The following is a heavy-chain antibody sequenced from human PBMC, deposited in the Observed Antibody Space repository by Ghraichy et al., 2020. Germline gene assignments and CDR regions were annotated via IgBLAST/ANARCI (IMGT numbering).Heavy chain of an antibody. V-gene: IGHV1-69*13. J-gene: IGHJ6*02. Sequence: SVKVSCKASGDTFSTYGINWVRQAPGQGLEWMGGILPMFATTNYAQKFQGRVTITADESTSTVYMELSSLTSEDTAVYYCAGLGRLRYFDWLSDYYYAMDVWGQGTTVTVSS. CDR1: GDTFSTYG. CDR2: ILPMFATT. D-gene: IGHD3-9*01. CDR3: AGLGRLRYFDWLSDYYYAMDV.